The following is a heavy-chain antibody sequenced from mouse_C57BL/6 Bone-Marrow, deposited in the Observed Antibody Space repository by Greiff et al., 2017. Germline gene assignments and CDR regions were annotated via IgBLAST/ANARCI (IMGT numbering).Heavy chain of an antibody. Sequence: EVKLMESGPELVKPGASVKISCKASGYSFTDYNMNWVKQSNGKSLEWIGVINPNYGTTSYNQKFKGKATLTVDQSSSTAYMQLNSLTSADSAVYYCARGYGYGYAMDYWGQRASGNGSS. CDR3: ARGYGYGYAMDY. CDR1: GYSFTDYN. J-gene: IGHJ4*01. V-gene: IGHV1-39*01. CDR2: INPNYGTT. D-gene: IGHD2-2*01.